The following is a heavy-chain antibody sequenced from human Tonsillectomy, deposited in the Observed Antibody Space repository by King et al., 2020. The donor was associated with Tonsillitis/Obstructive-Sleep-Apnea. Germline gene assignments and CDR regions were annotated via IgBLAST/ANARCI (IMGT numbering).Heavy chain of an antibody. D-gene: IGHD3-22*01. CDR3: ARDLNYYDSGGYYLDAFDI. CDR2: ISSSASAI. J-gene: IGHJ3*02. CDR1: GFTLSSYE. V-gene: IGHV3-48*03. Sequence: VQLVESGGGLVQPGGSLRLSCAASGFTLSSYEMNWVRQAPGKGLEWLSYISSSASAIYYADSVKGRFTISRDNAKNSLYLQMNSLRAEDTAIYYCARDLNYYDSGGYYLDAFDIWGPGTMVTVSS.